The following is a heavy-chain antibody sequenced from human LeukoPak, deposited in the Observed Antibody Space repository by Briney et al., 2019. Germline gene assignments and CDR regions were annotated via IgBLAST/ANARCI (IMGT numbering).Heavy chain of an antibody. V-gene: IGHV4-34*01. Sequence: SETLSLTCAVYGGSFSNYYWSWIRQPPGKGLEWSGEINDSGRINYNPSLMSRVTISVDTSKNQFSLRLTSVTARDTAVYYCARRWKYGRNYYIDVWGKGATVSVSS. CDR1: GGSFSNYY. CDR2: INDSGRI. CDR3: ARRWKYGRNYYIDV. D-gene: IGHD1-7*01. J-gene: IGHJ6*03.